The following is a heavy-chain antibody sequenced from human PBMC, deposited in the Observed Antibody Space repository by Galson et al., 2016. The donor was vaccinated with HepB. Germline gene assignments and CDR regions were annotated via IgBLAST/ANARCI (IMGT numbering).Heavy chain of an antibody. CDR3: ARRQLLRLDS. V-gene: IGHV3-11*01. D-gene: IGHD6-6*01. J-gene: IGHJ4*02. CDR2: ISGSGHTI. CDR1: GFTFSDYY. Sequence: SLRLSCAGSGFTFSDYYMSWVRLPHGKGLEWLSYISGSGHTIYYADSLQGRFTISSDNAKNSLFLEMTSLTVEDTAVYYCARRQLLRLDSWGQGTLVTVSS.